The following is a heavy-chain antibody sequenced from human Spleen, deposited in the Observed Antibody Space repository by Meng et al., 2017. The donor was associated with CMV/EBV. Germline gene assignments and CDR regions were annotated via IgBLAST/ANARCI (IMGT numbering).Heavy chain of an antibody. CDR3: ARDRSSSSGGYYGMDV. Sequence: GESLKISCAASGFTFSSYEMNWVRQAPGKGLEWVSYISSSGSTIYYADSVKGRFTISRDNAKNSLYLQMNSLRAEDTAVYYCARDRSSSSGGYYGMDVWGQGTTVTVSS. V-gene: IGHV3-48*03. CDR1: GFTFSSYE. CDR2: ISSSGSTI. D-gene: IGHD6-6*01. J-gene: IGHJ6*02.